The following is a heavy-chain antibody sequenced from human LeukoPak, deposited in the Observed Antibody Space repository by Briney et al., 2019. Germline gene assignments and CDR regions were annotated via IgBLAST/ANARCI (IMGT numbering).Heavy chain of an antibody. V-gene: IGHV1-46*01. D-gene: IGHD1-26*01. CDR3: ARAWESIAGYYFDY. CDR2: INPSFNPGVDVA. CDR1: GYTFSSQH. J-gene: IGHJ4*02. Sequence: ASATVSCKASGYTFSSQHIHWVRQAPGQGLEWMGKINPSFNPGVDVATYAQKFQGRVTLTRDTSTNTVYMELSSLRSEDTAVYYCARAWESIAGYYFDYWGQGTLVTVSS.